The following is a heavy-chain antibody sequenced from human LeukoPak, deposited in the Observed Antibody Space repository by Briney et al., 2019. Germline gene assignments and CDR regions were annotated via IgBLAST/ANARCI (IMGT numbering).Heavy chain of an antibody. V-gene: IGHV4-4*09. CDR2: IYTSGST. D-gene: IGHD5-18*01. Sequence: PSETLSLTCTVSGGSISSYYWSWIRQPPGKGLEWIGYIYTSGSTNYNPSLKSRVTISVDTSKNQFPLKLSSVTAADTAVYYCARLHEGYSYGYGYYYYMDVWGKGTTVTVSS. J-gene: IGHJ6*03. CDR3: ARLHEGYSYGYGYYYYMDV. CDR1: GGSISSYY.